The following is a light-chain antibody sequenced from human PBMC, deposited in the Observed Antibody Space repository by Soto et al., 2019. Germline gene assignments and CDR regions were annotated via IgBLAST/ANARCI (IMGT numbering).Light chain of an antibody. J-gene: IGKJ1*01. V-gene: IGKV3-20*01. CDR3: QQYGGPWT. CDR1: QSVSSSY. CDR2: SVT. Sequence: LVLTQSPGTLSLSPGERATLSCRASQSVSSSYVAWYQQKPGQAPRLLIYSVTSRATGVPDRFSGSGSGTDFTLTINRLEPEDFAVYQCQQYGGPWTFGQGTKVEIK.